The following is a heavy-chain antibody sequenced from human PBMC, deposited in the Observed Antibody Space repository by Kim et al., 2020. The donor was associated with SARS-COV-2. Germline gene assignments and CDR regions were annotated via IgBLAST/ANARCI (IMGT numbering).Heavy chain of an antibody. Sequence: SETLSLTCSVYGGSFSNYYWSWIRQPPGKGLEWIGEINHSGSTNYNPSLKSRVTISEGTSKNQFSLKLSSVTAADTAVYYCASGCSSTNCYSTLGVYWGQGTLVTVSS. J-gene: IGHJ4*02. CDR2: INHSGST. CDR1: GGSFSNYY. CDR3: ASGCSSTNCYSTLGVY. D-gene: IGHD2-2*02. V-gene: IGHV4-34*01.